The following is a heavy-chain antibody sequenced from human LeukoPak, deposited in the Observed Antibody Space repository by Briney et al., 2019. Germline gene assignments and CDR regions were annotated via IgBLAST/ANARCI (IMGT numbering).Heavy chain of an antibody. V-gene: IGHV1-2*02. CDR1: GYTFTGYY. CDR3: ARANWNDGGYYYYYMDV. D-gene: IGHD1-20*01. Sequence: ASVTVSCKASGYTFTGYYMHWVRQAPGQGLEWMGWINPNSGGTNYAQKFQGRVTMTRDTSISTAYMELSRLRSDDTAVYYCARANWNDGGYYYYYMDVWGKGTTVTVSS. CDR2: INPNSGGT. J-gene: IGHJ6*03.